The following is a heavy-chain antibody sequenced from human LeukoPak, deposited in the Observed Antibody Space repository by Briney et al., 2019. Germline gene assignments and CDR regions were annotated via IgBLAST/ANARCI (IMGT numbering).Heavy chain of an antibody. CDR2: INPNSGGT. D-gene: IGHD2-2*01. CDR1: GYTFTDYY. CDR3: ARANALYCSSTSCLFDY. V-gene: IGHV1-2*02. J-gene: IGHJ4*02. Sequence: GASVNLSRTASGYTFTDYYIHWVRQAPGQGLEWMAWINPNSGGTYYAQNFHDRITLTRDTSISTAYMELSRLRSDDTAIYYCARANALYCSSTSCLFDYWGQGTLVTVSS.